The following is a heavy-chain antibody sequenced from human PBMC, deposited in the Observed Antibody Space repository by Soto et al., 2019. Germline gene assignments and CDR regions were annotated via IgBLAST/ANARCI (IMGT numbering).Heavy chain of an antibody. D-gene: IGHD3-16*01. CDR2: IYSGGST. Sequence: GGSLRLSCAASGFTVSSNYMSWVRQAPGKGLEWVSVIYSGGSTYYADSVKGRFTISRDNSKNTLYLQMNSLRAEDTAVYYCATGGWGGVRVLHAFDIWGQGTMVTVSS. CDR1: GFTVSSNY. CDR3: ATGGWGGVRVLHAFDI. V-gene: IGHV3-53*01. J-gene: IGHJ3*02.